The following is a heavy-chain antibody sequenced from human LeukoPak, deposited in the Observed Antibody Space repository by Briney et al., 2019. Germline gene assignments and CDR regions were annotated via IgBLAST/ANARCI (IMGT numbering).Heavy chain of an antibody. V-gene: IGHV1-69*05. CDR3: AREGSYYDSSGFSDY. J-gene: IGHJ4*02. CDR1: GGTFSSYA. CDR2: IIPIFGTA. Sequence: GSSVKVSCKASGGTFSSYAISWVRQAPGQGLEWMGGIIPIFGTANYAQKFQGRVTITTDDSTSTAYMELSSLRSEETAVYYCAREGSYYDSSGFSDYWGQGTLVTVSS. D-gene: IGHD3-22*01.